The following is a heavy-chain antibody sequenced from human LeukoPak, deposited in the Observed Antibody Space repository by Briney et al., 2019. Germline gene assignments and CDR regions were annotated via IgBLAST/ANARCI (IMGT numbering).Heavy chain of an antibody. D-gene: IGHD3-22*01. V-gene: IGHV3-7*03. Sequence: GGSLRLSCAASGFTFSSYWMSWVRQAPGKGLEWVANIKQDGSEKYYVDSVKGRFTISRDNAKNSLYLQMNSLRAEDTALYYCAKDIGWGLDYYDSSGSAFDIWGQGTMVTVSS. CDR2: IKQDGSEK. J-gene: IGHJ3*02. CDR1: GFTFSSYW. CDR3: AKDIGWGLDYYDSSGSAFDI.